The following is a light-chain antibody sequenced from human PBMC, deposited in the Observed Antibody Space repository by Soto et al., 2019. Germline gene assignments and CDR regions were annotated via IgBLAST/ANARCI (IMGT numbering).Light chain of an antibody. J-gene: IGKJ2*01. CDR1: QRVSSNF. CDR3: HQYGTAPYT. CDR2: GAS. V-gene: IGKV3-20*01. Sequence: EIVLTQSPGTLSLSPGERATLSCRASQRVSSNFLAWYQQTPGQAPRLLIYGASRRATDIPDRFSGSGSGTDFTLTINSLEPEDFAVYYCHQYGTAPYTFGQGTKLEIK.